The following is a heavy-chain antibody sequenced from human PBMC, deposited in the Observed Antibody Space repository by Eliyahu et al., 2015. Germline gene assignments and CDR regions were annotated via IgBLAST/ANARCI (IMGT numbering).Heavy chain of an antibody. CDR1: GGTFSSYA. V-gene: IGHV1-69*01. J-gene: IGHJ6*02. D-gene: IGHD3-3*01. Sequence: QVQLVQSGAEVKKPGSSVKVSCKASGGTFSSYAISWVRRAPGQGLEWMGGIIPIFGTANYAQKFQGRVTITADESTSTAYMELSSLRSEDTAVYYCAIEKIDFWSGYYTGIYYYYGMDVWGQGTTVTVSS. CDR3: AIEKIDFWSGYYTGIYYYYGMDV. CDR2: IIPIFGTA.